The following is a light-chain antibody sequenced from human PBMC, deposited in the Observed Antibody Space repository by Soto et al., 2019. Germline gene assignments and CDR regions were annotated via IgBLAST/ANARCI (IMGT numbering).Light chain of an antibody. CDR1: SSDVGGYNY. Sequence: QSALTQPASVSGSPGQSITISCTGTSSDVGGYNYVSWYQQHPGKAPKLMIYEVSNRPSGVSNRFSGSKSGNTASLTISGLQAEDEDDYYCSSYTRSRTPPCLFGGGTTLTLL. CDR2: EVS. V-gene: IGLV2-14*01. J-gene: IGLJ3*02. CDR3: SSYTRSRTPPCL.